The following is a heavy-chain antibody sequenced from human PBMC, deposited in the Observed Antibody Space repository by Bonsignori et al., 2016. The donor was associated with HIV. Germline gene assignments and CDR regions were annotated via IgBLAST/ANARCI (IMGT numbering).Heavy chain of an antibody. V-gene: IGHV1-69*01. Sequence: WVRQAPGQGLEWMGGIIPIFGTANYAQKFQGRVTITADESTSTAYMELSSLRSEDTAVYYCARVLEWFPSHYYYYMDVWGKGTTVTVSS. CDR3: ARVLEWFPSHYYYYMDV. J-gene: IGHJ6*03. CDR2: IIPIFGTA. D-gene: IGHD3-3*01.